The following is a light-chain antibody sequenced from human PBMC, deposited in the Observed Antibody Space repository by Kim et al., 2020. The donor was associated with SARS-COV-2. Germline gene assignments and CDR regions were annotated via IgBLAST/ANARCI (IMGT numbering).Light chain of an antibody. Sequence: SSALTQDPAVSVALGQTVRLTCQGDSLRNYYATWYQQRPGQAPILVLFGKYNRPSGIPDRFSGSGSGNTASLTITGAQAEDEADYYCNSRDSSGDHVIFGGGTKLTVL. J-gene: IGLJ2*01. CDR1: SLRNYY. V-gene: IGLV3-19*01. CDR2: GKY. CDR3: NSRDSSGDHVI.